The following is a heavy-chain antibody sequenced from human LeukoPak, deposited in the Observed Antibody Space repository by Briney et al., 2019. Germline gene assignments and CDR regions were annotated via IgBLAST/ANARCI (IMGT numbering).Heavy chain of an antibody. CDR1: GFSFDDYA. Sequence: GGSLRLSCVASGFSFDDYAMHWVRQAPGKGLEWVSGINWNSGSMGYADSVEGRFTISRDNAKNSLYLQMNSLRAEDTAVYYCAELGITMIGGVWGKGTTVTISS. CDR2: INWNSGSM. V-gene: IGHV3-9*01. CDR3: AELGITMIGGV. D-gene: IGHD3-10*02. J-gene: IGHJ6*04.